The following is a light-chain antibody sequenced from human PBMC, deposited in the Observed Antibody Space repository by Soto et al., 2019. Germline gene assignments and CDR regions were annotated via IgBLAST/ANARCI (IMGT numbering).Light chain of an antibody. Sequence: DIQLTQSPSFLSASVGDRVTITRRASQGISSYLAWYQQKPGKAPKLLIYAASTLQSRVPSRFSGSGSGTEFTLTISSLQPEDFATYYCQQLNSYPLTFGGGTKVEIK. CDR1: QGISSY. J-gene: IGKJ4*01. V-gene: IGKV1-9*01. CDR2: AAS. CDR3: QQLNSYPLT.